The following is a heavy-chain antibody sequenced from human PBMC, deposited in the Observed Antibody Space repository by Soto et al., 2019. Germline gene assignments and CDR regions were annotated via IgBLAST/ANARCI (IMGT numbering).Heavy chain of an antibody. CDR2: IYYIGTT. CDR3: AREEKQLSRYGGDFDY. CDR1: DGSVNSGNYY. V-gene: IGHV4-61*01. Sequence: SETLSLTCSVSDGSVNSGNYYWSWIRQPPGKGLEWIGHIYYIGTTDYNPSLKSRVTISVDTSKDQFSLKVTSVTAADTAVYFCAREEKQLSRYGGDFDYWGQGILVTVSS. J-gene: IGHJ4*02. D-gene: IGHD3-16*01.